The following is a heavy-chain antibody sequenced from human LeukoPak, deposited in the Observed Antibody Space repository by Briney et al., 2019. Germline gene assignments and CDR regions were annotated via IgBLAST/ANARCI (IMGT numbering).Heavy chain of an antibody. CDR3: ARLGFSNSGSYLAPSDY. Sequence: SETLSLTCTVSGGSISSYYWSWLRQPPGRGLEWIGYIYYSGGTNYNPSLKSRVTISVDTSKNQFSLKLSSVTAADTAVYYCARLGFSNSGSYLAPSDYWGQGTLVTVSS. V-gene: IGHV4-59*08. CDR1: GGSISSYY. D-gene: IGHD1-26*01. CDR2: IYYSGGT. J-gene: IGHJ4*02.